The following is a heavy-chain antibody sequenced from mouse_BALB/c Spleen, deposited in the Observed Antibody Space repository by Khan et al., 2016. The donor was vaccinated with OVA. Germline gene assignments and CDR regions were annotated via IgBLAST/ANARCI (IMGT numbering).Heavy chain of an antibody. J-gene: IGHJ3*01. Sequence: VQLKQSGAELVRPGASVKISCKAFGYSFTNHHINWVKQRPGQGLDWIGYINPYNDYSSYNQKFKGKATLTVDKSPSTAYMELSSLTSEDSAVYYGGRGEDNNYAIAYWGQGTLVTVSA. D-gene: IGHD2-5*01. CDR3: GRGEDNNYAIAY. CDR2: INPYNDYS. CDR1: GYSFTNHH. V-gene: IGHV1S45*01.